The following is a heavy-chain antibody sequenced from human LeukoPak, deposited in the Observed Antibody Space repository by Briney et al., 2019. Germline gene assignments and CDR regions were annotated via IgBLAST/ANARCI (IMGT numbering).Heavy chain of an antibody. D-gene: IGHD5-24*01. CDR3: AKVLSGRWLGIFDY. V-gene: IGHV3-30*04. CDR1: GFTFSSYA. CDR2: ISYDGSNK. J-gene: IGHJ4*02. Sequence: PGRSLRLSCAASGFTFSSYAMHWVRQAPGKGLEWVAVISYDGSNKYYADSVKGRFTISRDNSKNTLYLQMNSLRAEDTAVYYCAKVLSGRWLGIFDYWGQGTLVTVSS.